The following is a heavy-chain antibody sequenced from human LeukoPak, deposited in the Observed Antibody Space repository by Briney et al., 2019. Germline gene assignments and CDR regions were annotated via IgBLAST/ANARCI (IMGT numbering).Heavy chain of an antibody. J-gene: IGHJ4*02. CDR1: GYTFINNA. CDR2: INPTGGST. D-gene: IGHD6-6*01. V-gene: IGHV1-46*01. CDR3: ARTAARRFDY. Sequence: ASVKVSCKPSGYTFINNAINWVRQAPGQGLEWMGIINPTGGSTTYAQKFQGRVTMTRDTSTSTVYMELSSLRSDDTAVYYCARTAARRFDYWGQGTLVAVSS.